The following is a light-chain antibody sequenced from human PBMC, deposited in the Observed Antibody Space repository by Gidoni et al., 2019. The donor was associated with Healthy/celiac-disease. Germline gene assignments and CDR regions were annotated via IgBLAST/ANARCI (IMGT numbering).Light chain of an antibody. CDR1: QSISSW. J-gene: IGKJ1*01. CDR2: DAS. V-gene: IGKV1-5*01. CDR3: QQYNSYRT. Sequence: DIHLTQSPSTLSASVGDRVTITCRASQSISSWLAWYQQKPGKATKLLIYDASSLESGVPSRFSGSGSGTEFTLTISSRQPDDFATYYCQQYNSYRTFGQGTKVEIK.